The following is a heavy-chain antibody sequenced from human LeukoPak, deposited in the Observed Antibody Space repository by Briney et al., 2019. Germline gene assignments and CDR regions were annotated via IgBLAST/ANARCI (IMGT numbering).Heavy chain of an antibody. D-gene: IGHD3-22*01. V-gene: IGHV3-23*01. CDR2: ISGSGGST. CDR1: GFTFSSYA. CDR3: AKDRDSSGYYFGYWFDP. Sequence: AGGCLRLSCAASGFTFSSYAMSWVRQAPGKGLEWVSAISGSGGSTYYADSVKGRFTISRDNSKNTLYLQMNSLRAEDTAVYYCAKDRDSSGYYFGYWFDPWGQGTLVTVSS. J-gene: IGHJ5*02.